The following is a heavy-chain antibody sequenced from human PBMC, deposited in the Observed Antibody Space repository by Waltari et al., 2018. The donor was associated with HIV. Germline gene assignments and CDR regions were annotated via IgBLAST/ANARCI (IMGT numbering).Heavy chain of an antibody. Sequence: QVELQQWGGGLVLKPSETLSLACALSGGSLTGNYWSWIRQGPGKGPEWIGEINHSGTVNYKPSLRRRITISFDMPSNQLSLRLTSVTAADSAAYYCARWRGHFDVWGRSTLVTVS. CDR1: GGSLTGNY. D-gene: IGHD3-3*01. V-gene: IGHV4-34*01. J-gene: IGHJ2*01. CDR2: INHSGTV. CDR3: ARWRGHFDV.